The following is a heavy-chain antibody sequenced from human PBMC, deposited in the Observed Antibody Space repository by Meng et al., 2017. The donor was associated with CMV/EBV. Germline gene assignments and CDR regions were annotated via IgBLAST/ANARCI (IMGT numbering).Heavy chain of an antibody. CDR2: INHSGST. J-gene: IGHJ6*02. D-gene: IGHD3-16*01. Sequence: SETLSLTCAVYGGYFSGHYWSWIRQPPGKGLEWIGEINHSGSTNYNPSLKSRVTISVDTSKNQFSLKLSSVTAADTAVYYCFGSFTYYYGMDVWGQGTTVTVSS. CDR3: FGSFTYYYGMDV. V-gene: IGHV4-34*01. CDR1: GGYFSGHY.